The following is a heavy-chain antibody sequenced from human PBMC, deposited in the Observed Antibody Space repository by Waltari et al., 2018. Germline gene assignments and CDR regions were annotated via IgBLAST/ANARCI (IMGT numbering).Heavy chain of an antibody. Sequence: EVKLVESGGGLVQPGRSLRLSCTASGFTFGDHTMSWVRKAPGKGLEWVGFIRSKTYGGTTEHAASVKGRFSISRDDSKSIAYLQMNSLKTEDTAMYYCTRAIYDFWSGRDYWGQGTLVTVSS. CDR3: TRAIYDFWSGRDY. V-gene: IGHV3-49*04. CDR1: GFTFGDHT. D-gene: IGHD3-3*01. J-gene: IGHJ4*02. CDR2: IRSKTYGGTT.